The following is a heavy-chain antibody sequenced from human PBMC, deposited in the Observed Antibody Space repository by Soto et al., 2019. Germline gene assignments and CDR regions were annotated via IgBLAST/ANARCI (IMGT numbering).Heavy chain of an antibody. CDR1: GGSFSGYY. CDR2: INHSGST. CDR3: ARVTGGYYYGMDV. D-gene: IGHD2-15*01. V-gene: IGHV4-34*01. Sequence: QVQLQQWGAGLLKPSETLSLTCAVYGGSFSGYYWSWIRQPPGKGLEWIGEINHSGSTNYNPSLKSRLTISLDTSKNRFSLRVSSVTAAETGLYCWARVTGGYYYGMDVWGQGTTVTVSS. J-gene: IGHJ6*02.